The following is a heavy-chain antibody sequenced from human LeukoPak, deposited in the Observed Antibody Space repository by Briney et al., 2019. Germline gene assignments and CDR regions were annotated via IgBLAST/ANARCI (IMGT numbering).Heavy chain of an antibody. V-gene: IGHV3-9*01. J-gene: IGHJ3*02. CDR2: VGWDGTSV. CDR3: AKGLYGLGILTYDGFDI. D-gene: IGHD3-10*01. Sequence: GMSLRLSCAASGFRFNAFARHWVREAPGKGLEWVSGVGWDGTSVAYADSVKGRFTISRDNAQNSVYLQMNSLRIEDTALYYCAKGLYGLGILTYDGFDIWGQGTMVTVSS. CDR1: GFRFNAFA.